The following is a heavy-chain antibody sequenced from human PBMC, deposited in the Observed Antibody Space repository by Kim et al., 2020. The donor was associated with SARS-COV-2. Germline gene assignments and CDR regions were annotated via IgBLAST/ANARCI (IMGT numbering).Heavy chain of an antibody. V-gene: IGHV3-7*03. J-gene: IGHJ4*02. CDR3: TRGTGWTDF. D-gene: IGHD6-19*01. CDR2: GSEK. Sequence: GSEKNYVDSEKGRFTISRDNTKNSLYLQMQSLRAEDTAVYYCTRGTGWTDFWGQGTLVTVSS.